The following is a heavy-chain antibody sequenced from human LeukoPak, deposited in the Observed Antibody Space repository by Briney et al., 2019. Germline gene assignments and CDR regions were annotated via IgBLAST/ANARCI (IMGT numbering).Heavy chain of an antibody. Sequence: GASVKVSCKASGYTFTSYGISWVRQAPGQGLEWMGWISAYNGNTNYAQKLQGRVTMTTDTSTGTAYMELRSLRSDGTAVYYCAARGYSYGNNIRDYWGQGTLVTVSS. J-gene: IGHJ4*02. V-gene: IGHV1-18*01. CDR2: ISAYNGNT. D-gene: IGHD5-18*01. CDR1: GYTFTSYG. CDR3: AARGYSYGNNIRDY.